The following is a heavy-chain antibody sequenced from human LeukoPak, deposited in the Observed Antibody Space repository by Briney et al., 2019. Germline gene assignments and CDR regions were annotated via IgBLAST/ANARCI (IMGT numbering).Heavy chain of an antibody. Sequence: GGSLRLSCSASGFTFSSYAVHWVRQAPGKGLEYVPAISSNGGSTYYADSVKGRFTISRDNSKNTLYLQMSSLRAEDTAVYYCVHGGSGYSYGPFDYWGQGTLVTVSS. CDR2: ISSNGGST. CDR3: VHGGSGYSYGPFDY. D-gene: IGHD5-18*01. J-gene: IGHJ4*02. V-gene: IGHV3-64D*06. CDR1: GFTFSSYA.